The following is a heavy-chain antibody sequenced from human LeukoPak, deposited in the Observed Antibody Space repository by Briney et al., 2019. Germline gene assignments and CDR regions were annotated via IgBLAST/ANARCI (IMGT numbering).Heavy chain of an antibody. CDR2: ISGSGGST. V-gene: IGHV3-23*01. J-gene: IGHJ5*02. Sequence: QTGGSLRLSCAASGFTFSSYAMSWVRQAPGKGLEWVSAISGSGGSTYYADSVKGRFTISRDNSKNALYLQMNSLRAEDTAVYYCAKDGGPGRKKLYNWFDPWGQGTLVTVSS. D-gene: IGHD3-16*01. CDR3: AKDGGPGRKKLYNWFDP. CDR1: GFTFSSYA.